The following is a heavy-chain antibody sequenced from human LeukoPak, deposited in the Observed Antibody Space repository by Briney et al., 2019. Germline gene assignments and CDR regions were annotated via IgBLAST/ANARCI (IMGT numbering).Heavy chain of an antibody. CDR3: ARVGPGGYYYDSSGYYYY. J-gene: IGHJ4*02. CDR2: IIPIFGTA. V-gene: IGHV1-69*06. Sequence: SVKVSCKASGGTFSSYAISWVRQAPGQGLEWMGGIIPIFGTANYAQKFQGRVTITADKSTSTAYMELSSLRSEDTAVYYCARVGPGGYYYDSSGYYYYWGQGTLVTVSS. CDR1: GGTFSSYA. D-gene: IGHD3-22*01.